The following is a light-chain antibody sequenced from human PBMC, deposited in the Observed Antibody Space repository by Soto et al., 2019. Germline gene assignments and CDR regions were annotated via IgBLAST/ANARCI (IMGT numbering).Light chain of an antibody. V-gene: IGKV1-5*01. CDR1: QSISTW. CDR2: DVS. Sequence: DIQMTQSPSTLSASVGDRVTITCRASQSISTWLAWYQQKPGKAPKLLIYDVSSLESGVPSRFIGSGSGTEFTLTISSLQPDDFATYYCQHCNTSWTFGQGTKVEIK. J-gene: IGKJ1*01. CDR3: QHCNTSWT.